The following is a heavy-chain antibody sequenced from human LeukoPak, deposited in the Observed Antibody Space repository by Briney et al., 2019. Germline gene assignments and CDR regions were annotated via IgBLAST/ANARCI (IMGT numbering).Heavy chain of an antibody. Sequence: PSETLSLTCTVSGGSIRSYYWSWLRQPPGKKLEWIGYIHSSGSTSYNPSLRSRVAISADTSRNQVSLNLKFLTSADTAVYYCARDGGAPIYGLDVWGQGTTVTVSS. J-gene: IGHJ6*02. CDR1: GGSIRSYY. V-gene: IGHV4-59*01. CDR2: IHSSGST. D-gene: IGHD3-16*01. CDR3: ARDGGAPIYGLDV.